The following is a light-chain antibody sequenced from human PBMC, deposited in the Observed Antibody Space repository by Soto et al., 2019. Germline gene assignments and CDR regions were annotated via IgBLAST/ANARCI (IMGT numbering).Light chain of an antibody. J-gene: IGKJ2*01. CDR2: WAS. Sequence: DIVMTQSPDSLAVSLGERAAINCKSSQSVLYSSNSKNYLAWYQQKPGQPPTLLIYWASTRESGVPDRFSGSGSGTDFTLTISSLQAEDVAVYYCQQYRSAPYTFGQGTKLEIK. V-gene: IGKV4-1*01. CDR1: QSVLYSSNSKNY. CDR3: QQYRSAPYT.